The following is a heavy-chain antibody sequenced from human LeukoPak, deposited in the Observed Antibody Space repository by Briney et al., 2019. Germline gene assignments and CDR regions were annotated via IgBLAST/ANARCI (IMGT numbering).Heavy chain of an antibody. V-gene: IGHV3-30*02. CDR2: IQFDESSK. Sequence: PGGSLRLSCAASGFNFRTYGMHWVRQAPGKGLEWVAFIQFDESSKNYADSVKGRFTISRDNSKNTVYLQVNSLRAEDTAVYYCAKEDGTVVASTFGDWGQGTLVTVSS. J-gene: IGHJ4*02. D-gene: IGHD3-22*01. CDR1: GFNFRTYG. CDR3: AKEDGTVVASTFGD.